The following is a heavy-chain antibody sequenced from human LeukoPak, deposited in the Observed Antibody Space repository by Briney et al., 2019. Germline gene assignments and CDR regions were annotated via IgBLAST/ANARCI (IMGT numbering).Heavy chain of an antibody. J-gene: IGHJ4*02. Sequence: PSETLSLTCAVYGGSFSGYYWSWIRQPPGKGLEWIGEINHSGSTNYNPSLKSRVTISVDTSKNQFSLKLSSVTAADTAVYYCARGRFGVAAAGTPFDYWGQGTLVTLSS. D-gene: IGHD6-13*01. CDR3: ARGRFGVAAAGTPFDY. CDR2: INHSGST. CDR1: GGSFSGYY. V-gene: IGHV4-34*01.